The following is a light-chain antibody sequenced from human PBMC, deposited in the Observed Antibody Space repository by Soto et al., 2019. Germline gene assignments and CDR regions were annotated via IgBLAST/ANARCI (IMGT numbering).Light chain of an antibody. V-gene: IGKV1-13*02. CDR2: DVS. Sequence: AIQLTQSPSSLSASVGDRVTITCRASQDIRGALAWYQQKPGKPPKLLIFDVSSLQRGVPSRFSGSGSGTDFTLTIRSLQPEDFATYYCQQFNTCPITFGQGTRLEIK. J-gene: IGKJ5*01. CDR1: QDIRGA. CDR3: QQFNTCPIT.